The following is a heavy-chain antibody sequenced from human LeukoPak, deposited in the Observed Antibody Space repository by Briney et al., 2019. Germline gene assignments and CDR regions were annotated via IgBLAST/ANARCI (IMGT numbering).Heavy chain of an antibody. CDR1: GGSISSGGYY. CDR2: IYYSGST. Sequence: PSETLSLTCTVSGGSISSGGYYWSWIRQHPGKGLEWIGYIYYSGSTYYNPSLKSRVTISVDTSKNQFSLKLSSVTAADTAVYYCATSKPDFWSGYLSTQGWLDPWGQGTLVTVSS. D-gene: IGHD3-3*01. CDR3: ATSKPDFWSGYLSTQGWLDP. V-gene: IGHV4-31*03. J-gene: IGHJ5*02.